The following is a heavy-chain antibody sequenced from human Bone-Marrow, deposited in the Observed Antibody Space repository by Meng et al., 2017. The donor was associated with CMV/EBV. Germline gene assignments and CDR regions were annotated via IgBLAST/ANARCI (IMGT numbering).Heavy chain of an antibody. CDR2: IYSGGST. CDR1: GGSISSYY. CDR3: ARDRDSYGMDV. Sequence: ETLSLTCTVSGGSISSYYWSWIRQAPGKGLEWVSVIYSGGSTYYADSVKGRFTSSRDNSKNTLYLQMNSLRAEDTAGYYCARDRDSYGMDVWGQGTTVTVSS. V-gene: IGHV3-53*01. J-gene: IGHJ6*02.